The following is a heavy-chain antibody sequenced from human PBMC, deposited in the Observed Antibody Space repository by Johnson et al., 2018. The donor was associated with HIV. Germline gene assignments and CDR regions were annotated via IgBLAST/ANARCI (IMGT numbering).Heavy chain of an antibody. V-gene: IGHV3-30*03. Sequence: QVQLVESGGGVVQPGRSLRLSCAASGFTFSSYGMAWVRQAPGKGLEWVAVISYDGSNIYYADSVKGRFTISRDNSKNTLYLQINSLRAEDTAVYYCARDLMGPIVVDPYAFDIWGQGTMVTVSS. CDR3: ARDLMGPIVVDPYAFDI. CDR1: GFTFSSYG. CDR2: ISYDGSNI. J-gene: IGHJ3*02. D-gene: IGHD2-2*01.